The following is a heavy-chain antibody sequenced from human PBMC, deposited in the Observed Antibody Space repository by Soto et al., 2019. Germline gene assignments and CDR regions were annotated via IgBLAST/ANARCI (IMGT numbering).Heavy chain of an antibody. D-gene: IGHD6-13*01. CDR1: GITFSSYS. CDR2: ISSSSSTI. Sequence: EVQLVESGGGLVQPGGSLRLSCAASGITFSSYSMNWVRQAPGKGREWVSYISSSSSTIYYADSVKGRFTISRDNAKNSLYLQMNSLRAEVTAVYYCARHPERIAQIGWFDPWGQGTLVTVSS. CDR3: ARHPERIAQIGWFDP. J-gene: IGHJ5*02. V-gene: IGHV3-48*01.